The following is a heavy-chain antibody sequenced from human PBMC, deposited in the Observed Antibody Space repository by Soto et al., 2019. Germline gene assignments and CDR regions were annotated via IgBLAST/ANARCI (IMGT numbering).Heavy chain of an antibody. D-gene: IGHD3-16*02. J-gene: IGHJ5*02. CDR3: ARVGYYDYIWGSYRNNWFDP. CDR1: GYTFTSYD. V-gene: IGHV1-8*01. Sequence: GASVKVSCKASGYTFTSYDINWVRQATGQGLEGMGWMNSNSGNTGYAQKFQGRVTMTRNTSISTAYMELSSLRSEDTAVYYCARVGYYDYIWGSYRNNWFDPWGQGTLVTVSS. CDR2: MNSNSGNT.